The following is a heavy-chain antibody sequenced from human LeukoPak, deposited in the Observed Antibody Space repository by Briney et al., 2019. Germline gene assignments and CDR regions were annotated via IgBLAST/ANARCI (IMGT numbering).Heavy chain of an antibody. V-gene: IGHV3-9*01. CDR2: ISWNSGSI. CDR1: GFTFDDYA. Sequence: GRSLRLSCAASGFTFDDYAMHWVRQAPGKGLEWASGISWNSGSIGYADSVKGRFTISRDNAKNSLYLQMNSLRAEDTALYYCAKGDGLVHAGIDYWGQGTLVTVSS. CDR3: AKGDGLVHAGIDY. J-gene: IGHJ4*02. D-gene: IGHD6-13*01.